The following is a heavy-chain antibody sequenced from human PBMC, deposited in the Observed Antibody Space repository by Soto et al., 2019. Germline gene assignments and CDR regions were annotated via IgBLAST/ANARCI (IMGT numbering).Heavy chain of an antibody. Sequence: ASVKVSCKASGYTFTSYDINWVRQATGQGLEWMGWMNPNSGNTGYARKFQGRVTMTRNTSINTAYMELSSLRAEDTAVYYCAKGTIVVVAATLYFDYWGQGTLVTVSS. D-gene: IGHD2-15*01. CDR2: MNPNSGNT. CDR3: AKGTIVVVAATLYFDY. V-gene: IGHV1-8*01. J-gene: IGHJ4*02. CDR1: GYTFTSYD.